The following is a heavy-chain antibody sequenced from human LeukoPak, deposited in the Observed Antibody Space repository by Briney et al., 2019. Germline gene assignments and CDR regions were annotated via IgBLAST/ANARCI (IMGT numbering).Heavy chain of an antibody. J-gene: IGHJ4*03. Sequence: GRSLRLSCAASGFTFSSYGMHWVRQAPGKGLEWVAVIWYDGSNKYYADSVKGRFTISRDNSKNTLYLQMNSLRAEDTAVYYCARGGSLARYTHYYFDYWGQGTTVTVSS. V-gene: IGHV3-33*01. CDR1: GFTFSSYG. D-gene: IGHD3-16*02. CDR3: ARGGSLARYTHYYFDY. CDR2: IWYDGSNK.